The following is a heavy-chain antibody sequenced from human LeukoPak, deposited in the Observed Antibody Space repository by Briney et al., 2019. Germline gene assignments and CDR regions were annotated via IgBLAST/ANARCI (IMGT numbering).Heavy chain of an antibody. CDR2: LSGSGGGT. CDR3: AKLLIAGATDY. V-gene: IGHV3-23*01. D-gene: IGHD6-25*01. Sequence: GGSLRLSCAAPGLTFSSNAMIWVRQAPGKGLEWVSALSGSGGGTYYAASVKGRFTISRDNSKNTPYLQMNSLRAEDTAVYYCAKLLIAGATDYWGQGTLVTVSS. CDR1: GLTFSSNA. J-gene: IGHJ4*02.